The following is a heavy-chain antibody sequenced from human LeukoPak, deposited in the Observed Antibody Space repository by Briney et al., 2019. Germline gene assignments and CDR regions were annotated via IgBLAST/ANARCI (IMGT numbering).Heavy chain of an antibody. CDR1: GFTFSSYW. CDR3: ARHRSSWLIDY. CDR2: INSDGSIT. Sequence: PGGSLRLSCAASGFTFSSYWMHWVRQGPGKGLVWVSRINSDGSITDYADSVKGRFTFSRDNAKNTLYLQMNSLRAEDTAVYYCARHRSSWLIDYWGQGTLVTVSS. D-gene: IGHD6-6*01. V-gene: IGHV3-74*01. J-gene: IGHJ4*02.